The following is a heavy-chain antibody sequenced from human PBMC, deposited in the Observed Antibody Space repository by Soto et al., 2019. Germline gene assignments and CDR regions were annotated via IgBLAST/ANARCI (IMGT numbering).Heavy chain of an antibody. Sequence: PSETLSLTCTVSGGSISSYYWSWIRQPPGKGLERIGYIYYSGSTNYNPSLKSRVTISVDTSKNKFSLKLSSVTAADTAVYYCARTRPYYGDYYFDYWGQGTLVTVSS. D-gene: IGHD4-17*01. CDR3: ARTRPYYGDYYFDY. CDR2: IYYSGST. V-gene: IGHV4-59*01. CDR1: GGSISSYY. J-gene: IGHJ4*02.